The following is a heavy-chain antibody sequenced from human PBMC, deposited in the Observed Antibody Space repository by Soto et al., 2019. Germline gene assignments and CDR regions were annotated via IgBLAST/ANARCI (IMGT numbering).Heavy chain of an antibody. V-gene: IGHV1-3*01. CDR3: ARGDFSDV. Sequence: GASVKVSCKASGYTFTSYPMHWVRQAGQRLEWMGWINAGNGDTKYSQKFQGRVTISRDTSASTHFMELSSLRSEDTAVYYCARGDFSDVWGQGTTVTVSS. CDR1: GYTFTSYP. CDR2: INAGNGDT. J-gene: IGHJ6*02.